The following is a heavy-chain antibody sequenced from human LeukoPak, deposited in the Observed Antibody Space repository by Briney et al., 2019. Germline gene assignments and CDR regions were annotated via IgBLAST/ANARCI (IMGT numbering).Heavy chain of an antibody. J-gene: IGHJ4*02. CDR1: GGSISSSSYY. CDR3: ARPAYYYDSSGYSYYFDY. V-gene: IGHV4-39*01. Sequence: SETLSLTCTVSGGSISSSSYYWGWIRQPPGKGLEWIGSMYYSGSTYYNPSLKSRVTISVDTSKNQFSLKLSSVTAADTAVYYCARPAYYYDSSGYSYYFDYWGQGTLVTVSS. D-gene: IGHD3-22*01. CDR2: MYYSGST.